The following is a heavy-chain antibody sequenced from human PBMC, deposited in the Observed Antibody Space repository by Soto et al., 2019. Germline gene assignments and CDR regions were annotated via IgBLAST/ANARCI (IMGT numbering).Heavy chain of an antibody. Sequence: PGGSLRLSCTASGIIFSEYTVTWVRQAPGKGLEWVGFIRSKAYGGTTEYAASVKGRFTISRDDSKSIAYLQMNSLKIEDTAMYFCSRTDCYDRSGSYSGMHVWGQGTTVTASS. V-gene: IGHV3-49*04. CDR3: SRTDCYDRSGSYSGMHV. D-gene: IGHD3-22*01. J-gene: IGHJ6*02. CDR2: IRSKAYGGTT. CDR1: GIIFSEYT.